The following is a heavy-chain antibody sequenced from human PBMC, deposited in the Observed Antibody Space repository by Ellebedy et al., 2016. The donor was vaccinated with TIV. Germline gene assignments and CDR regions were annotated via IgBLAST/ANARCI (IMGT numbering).Heavy chain of an antibody. Sequence: GGSLRLXXAASGFTFSSYAMSWVRQAPGKGLEWVSAISGSGGSTYYADSVKGRFTISRDNSKNTLYLQMNSLRAEDTAVYYCARAVAGTRDYWGQGTLVTVSS. CDR2: ISGSGGST. D-gene: IGHD6-19*01. CDR3: ARAVAGTRDY. CDR1: GFTFSSYA. V-gene: IGHV3-23*01. J-gene: IGHJ4*02.